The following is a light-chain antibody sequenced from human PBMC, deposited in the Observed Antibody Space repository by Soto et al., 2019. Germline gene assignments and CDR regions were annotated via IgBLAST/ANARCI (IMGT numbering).Light chain of an antibody. CDR3: QQYNSYSIT. CDR2: DAS. J-gene: IGKJ5*01. CDR1: QSISSW. V-gene: IGKV1-5*01. Sequence: DIQMTQSPSTLSASVGDRVTITCRASQSISSWLAWYQQKPGKAPKLLIYDASSLESGVPSRFSGSGSGTEFTFTIISLQPDDFATYYCQQYNSYSITFGQGTRLEIK.